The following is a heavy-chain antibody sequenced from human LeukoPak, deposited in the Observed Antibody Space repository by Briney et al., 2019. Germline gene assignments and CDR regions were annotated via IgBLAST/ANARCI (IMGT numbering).Heavy chain of an antibody. CDR2: ISSNGGST. CDR1: GFTFSSYA. V-gene: IGHV3-64D*06. CDR3: VKGASGWYRYYFDY. D-gene: IGHD6-19*01. Sequence: PGESLRLSCSASGFTFSSYAMHWVRQAPGKGLEYVSAISSNGGSTYYADSVKGRFTISRDNSKNTLYLQMSSLRAEDTAVYYCVKGASGWYRYYFDYWGQGTLVTVSS. J-gene: IGHJ4*02.